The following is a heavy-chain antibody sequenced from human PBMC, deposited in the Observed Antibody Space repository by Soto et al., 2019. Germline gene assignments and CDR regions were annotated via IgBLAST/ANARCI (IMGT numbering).Heavy chain of an antibody. CDR1: GFTFSSYA. V-gene: IGHV3-30-3*01. CDR2: ISYDGSNK. J-gene: IGHJ3*02. Sequence: PGGSLRLSCAASGFTFSSYAMHWVRQAPGKGLEWVAVISYDGSNKYYADSVKGRFTISRDNSKNTLYLQMNSLRAEDTAVYYCAREGLAVAPPGAFDIWGQGTMVTVSS. CDR3: AREGLAVAPPGAFDI. D-gene: IGHD6-19*01.